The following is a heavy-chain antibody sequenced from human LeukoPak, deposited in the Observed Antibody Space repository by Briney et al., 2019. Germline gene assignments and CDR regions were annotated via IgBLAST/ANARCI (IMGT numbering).Heavy chain of an antibody. CDR3: ARTLGYCSGGSCYPYRNWFDP. Sequence: SETLSLTCTVSGGSISSYYWSWIRQPPGKGLEWIGYIYYSGSTNYNPSLKSRVTISVDTSKNQFSLKLSSVTAADTAVYYCARTLGYCSGGSCYPYRNWFDPWGQGTLVTVSS. D-gene: IGHD2-15*01. V-gene: IGHV4-59*01. CDR1: GGSISSYY. CDR2: IYYSGST. J-gene: IGHJ5*02.